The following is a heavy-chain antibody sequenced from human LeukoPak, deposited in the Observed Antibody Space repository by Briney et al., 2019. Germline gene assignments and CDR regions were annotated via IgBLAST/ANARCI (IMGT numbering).Heavy chain of an antibody. D-gene: IGHD6-13*01. CDR1: GYTFTGYY. Sequence: SVKVSCKASGYTFTGYYIHWVRQAPGQGLEWMGWINPNSGGTNYAQKFQGRVTMTRDTSISTAYMELSRLRSDDTAVYYCARSYSSSWYDMSAFDIWGQGTMVTVSS. V-gene: IGHV1-2*02. J-gene: IGHJ3*02. CDR3: ARSYSSSWYDMSAFDI. CDR2: INPNSGGT.